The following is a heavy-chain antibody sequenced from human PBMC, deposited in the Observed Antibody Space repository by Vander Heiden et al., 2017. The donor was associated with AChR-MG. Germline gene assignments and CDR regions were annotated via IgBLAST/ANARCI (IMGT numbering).Heavy chain of an antibody. Sequence: EVQLLESGGGLVQPGGSLRLSCEASGFTFSSYAMSWVRQAPGKGLEWVSAIRGSGGSTYYADSVKGRFTISRDNSKNTLYLQMNSLRAEDSAVYYCAKAQQWLAYFDYWGQGTLVTVSS. CDR3: AKAQQWLAYFDY. CDR2: IRGSGGST. J-gene: IGHJ4*02. CDR1: GFTFSSYA. D-gene: IGHD6-19*01. V-gene: IGHV3-23*01.